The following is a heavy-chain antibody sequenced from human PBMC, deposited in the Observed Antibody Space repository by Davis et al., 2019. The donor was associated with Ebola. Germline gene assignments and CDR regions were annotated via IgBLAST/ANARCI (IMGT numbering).Heavy chain of an antibody. V-gene: IGHV1-69*13. CDR1: GGTFSSYA. Sequence: SVKVSCKASGGTFSSYAISWVRQAPGQGLEWMGGIIPIFGTANYAQKFQGRVTITADESTSTAYMELSSLRSEDTAVYYCARDDYGDSGAFDIWGQGTMVTVSS. D-gene: IGHD4-17*01. CDR2: IIPIFGTA. J-gene: IGHJ3*02. CDR3: ARDDYGDSGAFDI.